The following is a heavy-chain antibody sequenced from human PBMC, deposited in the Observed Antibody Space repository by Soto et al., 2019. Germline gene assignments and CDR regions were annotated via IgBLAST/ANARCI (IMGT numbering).Heavy chain of an antibody. CDR3: ARVVSRRRGYNYYFDY. V-gene: IGHV3-48*03. CDR2: ISSSGSTI. Sequence: GGSLRLSCAASGFTFSSYEMNWVRQAPGKGLEWVSYISSSGSTIYYADSVKGRFTISRDNAKNSLYLQMNSLRAEDTAVYYCARVVSRRRGYNYYFDYWGQGTLVTVSS. CDR1: GFTFSSYE. J-gene: IGHJ4*02. D-gene: IGHD5-12*01.